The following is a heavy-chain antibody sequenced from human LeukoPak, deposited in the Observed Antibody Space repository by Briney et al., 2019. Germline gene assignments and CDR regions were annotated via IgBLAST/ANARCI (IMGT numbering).Heavy chain of an antibody. Sequence: GASVKVSCKASGYTFITAGISWVRQAPGQGLEWMGRINPNSGGTNYAQKFQGRVTMTRDTSISTAYMELSRLRSDDTAVYYCASGDDSGPGSYVPWGQGTLVTVSS. J-gene: IGHJ5*02. D-gene: IGHD3-10*01. CDR2: INPNSGGT. V-gene: IGHV1-2*06. CDR3: ASGDDSGPGSYVP. CDR1: GYTFITAG.